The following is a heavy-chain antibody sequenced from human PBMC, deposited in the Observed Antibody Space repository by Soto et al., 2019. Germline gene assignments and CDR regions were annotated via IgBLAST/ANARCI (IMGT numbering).Heavy chain of an antibody. V-gene: IGHV4-38-2*02. Sequence: PSETLSLTCAVSGYAITSGYYGGGIRQPPGKWLELIGSIYHSGSTYYNPSLKSRVTISVDTSKKQFSLKLSSVTAADTAVYYCARDQRKYCSGGSCYSGRFDYWGQGTLVTVSS. CDR3: ARDQRKYCSGGSCYSGRFDY. CDR2: IYHSGST. D-gene: IGHD2-15*01. CDR1: GYAITSGYY. J-gene: IGHJ4*02.